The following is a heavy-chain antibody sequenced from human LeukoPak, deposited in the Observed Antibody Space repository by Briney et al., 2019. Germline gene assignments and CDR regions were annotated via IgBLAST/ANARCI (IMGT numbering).Heavy chain of an antibody. Sequence: SVTLSLTCTVSGASVSSVFYYWSWVRQPPGRGLEWIGYIYYSGSTNYNPSLKSRVTILVDTSKNQFSLRLSSVTAADTAVYYCARNYYDSTGYLPGLFDYWGQGTLVTVSS. CDR2: IYYSGST. J-gene: IGHJ4*02. D-gene: IGHD3-22*01. CDR3: ARNYYDSTGYLPGLFDY. CDR1: GASVSSVFYY. V-gene: IGHV4-61*01.